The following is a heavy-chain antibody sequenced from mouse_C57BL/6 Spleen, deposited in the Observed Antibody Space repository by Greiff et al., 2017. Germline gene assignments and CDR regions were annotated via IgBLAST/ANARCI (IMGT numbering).Heavy chain of an antibody. CDR3: ARGDYYAMDY. J-gene: IGHJ4*01. CDR1: GYTFTSYW. Sequence: VQLQQSGAELVKPGASVKLSCKASGYTFTSYWMQWVKQRPGQGLEWIGEIDPSDSYTNYNQKFKGKATVTVDTSSSTAYMQLSSLTAEDSAVYYCARGDYYAMDYWGQGTSVTVSS. V-gene: IGHV1-50*01. CDR2: IDPSDSYT.